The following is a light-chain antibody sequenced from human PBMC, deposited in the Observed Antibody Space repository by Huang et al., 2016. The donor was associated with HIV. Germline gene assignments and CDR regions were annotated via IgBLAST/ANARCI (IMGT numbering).Light chain of an antibody. CDR1: QDIGKY. Sequence: DIQMTQSPSSLSASIGDRVTITCQASQDIGKYVNWYQQKSGQAPKLLIFDASKLQTGVSSRFSGSGSGTDFTFTINTLQPEDIATYYCQHYDSLPPWTFGQGTRVQI. CDR3: QHYDSLPPWT. V-gene: IGKV1-33*01. J-gene: IGKJ1*01. CDR2: DAS.